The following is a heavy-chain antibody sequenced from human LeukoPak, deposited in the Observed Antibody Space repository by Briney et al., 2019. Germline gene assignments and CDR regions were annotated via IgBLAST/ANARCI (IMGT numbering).Heavy chain of an antibody. V-gene: IGHV3-23*01. Sequence: PGASLRLSCAASGFAFSNYHMSWVRQAPGKGLEWVSSISGSGQTTYYADSVKGRFTISRDNSKNTLYLQMNSLRAEDTAIYYCAKDPALVGATHPYYFDYWGQATLVTVSS. CDR2: ISGSGQTT. CDR1: GFAFSNYH. CDR3: AKDPALVGATHPYYFDY. D-gene: IGHD1-26*01. J-gene: IGHJ4*02.